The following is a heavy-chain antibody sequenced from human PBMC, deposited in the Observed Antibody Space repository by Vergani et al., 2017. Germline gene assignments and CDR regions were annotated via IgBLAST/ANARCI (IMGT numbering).Heavy chain of an antibody. CDR2: ISYDGSNK. D-gene: IGHD6-6*01. CDR1: GFTFSSYG. Sequence: QVQLVESGGGVVQPGRSLRLSCAASGFTFSSYGMHWVRQAPGKGLEWVAVISYDGSNKYYADSVKGRFTISRDNSKNTLYLQMNSLRAEDTAVYYCAKDPEYSSSGYFDYWCQGTLVTVSS. CDR3: AKDPEYSSSGYFDY. V-gene: IGHV3-30*18. J-gene: IGHJ4*02.